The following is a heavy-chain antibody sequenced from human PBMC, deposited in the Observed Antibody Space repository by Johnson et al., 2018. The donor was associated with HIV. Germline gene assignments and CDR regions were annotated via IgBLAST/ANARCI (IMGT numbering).Heavy chain of an antibody. V-gene: IGHV3-66*01. Sequence: EVQLVESGGGLVQPGGSLRLSCAASGFSFSDYYMSWVRQAPGKGLEWVSVIYSGGSTYYADSVKGRFTISRDNAKNSLYLQMNSLRAEDTAVYYCARDVIKVIAARDDAFDIWGQGTMVTVSS. CDR3: ARDVIKVIAARDDAFDI. J-gene: IGHJ3*02. CDR1: GFSFSDYY. CDR2: IYSGGST. D-gene: IGHD6-6*01.